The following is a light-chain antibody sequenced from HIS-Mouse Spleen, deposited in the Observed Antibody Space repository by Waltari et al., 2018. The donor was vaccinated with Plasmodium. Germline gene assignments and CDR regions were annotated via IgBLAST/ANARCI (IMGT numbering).Light chain of an antibody. CDR3: SSYTSSSTRV. Sequence: QSALTQPASVSGSPGQSITISCTGTSSDVGGYNYVSWYQQHPGKAPKLMIYEVSNRPSGVSHRFSGSKSGNTASLTIFGLQAEDEADYYCSSYTSSSTRVFGGGTKLTVL. CDR1: SSDVGGYNY. CDR2: EVS. J-gene: IGLJ2*01. V-gene: IGLV2-14*01.